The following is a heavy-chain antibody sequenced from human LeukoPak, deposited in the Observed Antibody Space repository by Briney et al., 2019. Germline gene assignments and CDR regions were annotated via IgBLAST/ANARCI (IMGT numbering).Heavy chain of an antibody. D-gene: IGHD6-13*01. Sequence: TGGSLRLSCAASGFTFSSYGMHWVRQAPGKGLEWVAVISYDGSNKYYADSVKGRFTISRDNSKNTLYLQMNSLRAEDTAVYYCASCIAAAGAFDYWGQGTLVTVSS. CDR1: GFTFSSYG. J-gene: IGHJ4*02. CDR3: ASCIAAAGAFDY. V-gene: IGHV3-30*03. CDR2: ISYDGSNK.